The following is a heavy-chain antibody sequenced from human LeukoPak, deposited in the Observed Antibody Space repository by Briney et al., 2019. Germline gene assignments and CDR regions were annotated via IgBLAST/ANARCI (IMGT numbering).Heavy chain of an antibody. Sequence: GGSLRLSCAASGFTFSSYGMHWVRQAPGKGLEWVAVISYDGSNKYYADSVKGRFTISRDNSKNTLYLQMNSLRAEDTAVYYCAKGHWDYWGQGTLVTVSS. CDR3: AKGHWDY. J-gene: IGHJ4*02. D-gene: IGHD1-1*01. V-gene: IGHV3-30*18. CDR2: ISYDGSNK. CDR1: GFTFSSYG.